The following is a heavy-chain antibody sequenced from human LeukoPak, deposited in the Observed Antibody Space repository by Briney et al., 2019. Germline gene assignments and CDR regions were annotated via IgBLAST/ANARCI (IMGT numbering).Heavy chain of an antibody. CDR1: GGSISSYY. CDR2: IYYSEST. J-gene: IGHJ4*02. Sequence: SETLSLTCTVSGGSISSYYWSWIRQPPGKGLEWIGYIYYSESTYYNPSLKSRVTISVDTSKNQFSLKLSSVTAADTAVYYCARDGPSRPLTWGQGTLVTVSS. D-gene: IGHD2-21*02. V-gene: IGHV4-59*12. CDR3: ARDGPSRPLT.